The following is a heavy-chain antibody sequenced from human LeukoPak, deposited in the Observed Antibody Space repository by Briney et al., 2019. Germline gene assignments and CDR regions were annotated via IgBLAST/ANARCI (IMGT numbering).Heavy chain of an antibody. CDR1: GYTFSRYW. CDR3: ARHFYYDSRTYYKDYYYYYMDV. D-gene: IGHD3-10*01. CDR2: VYPGASDT. V-gene: IGHV5-51*01. Sequence: GEFLKISCKGSGYTFSRYWIGWVRQMPGKGLEWMGIVYPGASDTIYSPSFQGRVTISADRFLDTAYLQWSSLKASDTAMYYCARHFYYDSRTYYKDYYYYYMDVWGEGTSVTVTS. J-gene: IGHJ6*03.